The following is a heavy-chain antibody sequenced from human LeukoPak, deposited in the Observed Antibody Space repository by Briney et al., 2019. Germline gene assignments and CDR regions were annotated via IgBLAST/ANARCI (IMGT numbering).Heavy chain of an antibody. V-gene: IGHV3-30*18. CDR3: ANDLPVDY. D-gene: IGHD1-14*01. CDR2: ISYDGSNK. CDR1: GFTFSSYG. J-gene: IGHJ4*02. Sequence: PGGSLRLSCAASGFTFSSYGMHWVRQAPGKGLEWVAVISYDGSNKYYADSVKGRFTISRDNSKNTLYLQMNSLRAEDTAVYYCANDLPVDYWGQGTLVTVSS.